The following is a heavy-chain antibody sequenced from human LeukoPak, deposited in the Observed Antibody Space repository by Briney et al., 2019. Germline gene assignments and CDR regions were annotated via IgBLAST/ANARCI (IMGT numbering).Heavy chain of an antibody. J-gene: IGHJ4*02. CDR2: IKQDGSEK. CDR3: ATSRTSDY. D-gene: IGHD1-14*01. V-gene: IGHV3-7*03. Sequence: TGGSLRLSCAASGFTFSNYAMSWVRQAPGKGLEWVAIIKQDGSEKYYVDSVKGRFTISRDNAEKSLYLQMNSLRAADTAVYYCATSRTSDYWGQGTPVTVSS. CDR1: GFTFSNYA.